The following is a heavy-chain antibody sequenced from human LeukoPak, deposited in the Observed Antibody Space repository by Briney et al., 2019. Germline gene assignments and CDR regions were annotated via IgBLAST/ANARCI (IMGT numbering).Heavy chain of an antibody. CDR3: TRGLRDYYDSSGPYDY. D-gene: IGHD3-22*01. Sequence: SETLSLTCAVYGGSFSGYYWSWIRQPPGKGLEWIGEINHSGSTNYNPSLKSRVTISVDTSKNQFSLKLSSVTAADTAVYYCTRGLRDYYDSSGPYDYWGQGTLVTVSS. CDR2: INHSGST. J-gene: IGHJ4*02. V-gene: IGHV4-34*01. CDR1: GGSFSGYY.